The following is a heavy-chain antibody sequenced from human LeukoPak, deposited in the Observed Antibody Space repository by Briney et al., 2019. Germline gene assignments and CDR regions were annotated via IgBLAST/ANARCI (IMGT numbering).Heavy chain of an antibody. CDR2: IIPILGIA. CDR3: ARNGYGDYFLHH. D-gene: IGHD4-17*01. V-gene: IGHV1-69*04. J-gene: IGHJ5*02. CDR1: GGTFSSYA. Sequence: VASVKVSCKASGGTFSSYAISWVRQAPGQGLEWMGRIIPILGIANYAQKFQGRVTITADKSTSTAYMELSSLRSEDTAVYYCARNGYGDYFLHHWGQGTLVTVSS.